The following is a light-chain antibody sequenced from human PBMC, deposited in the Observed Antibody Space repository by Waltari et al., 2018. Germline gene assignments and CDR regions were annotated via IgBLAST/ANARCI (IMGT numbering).Light chain of an antibody. Sequence: DIQMTQSPSSLSASVGDRVTITCRASQSISNYLNWYQQKPGRVPKLLIYAASNLQSGVPSRFSGSGSGTDFTLNISSLQPEDFATYYCQQSYSTPYTFGQGTKLEIK. J-gene: IGKJ2*01. V-gene: IGKV1-39*01. CDR3: QQSYSTPYT. CDR1: QSISNY. CDR2: AAS.